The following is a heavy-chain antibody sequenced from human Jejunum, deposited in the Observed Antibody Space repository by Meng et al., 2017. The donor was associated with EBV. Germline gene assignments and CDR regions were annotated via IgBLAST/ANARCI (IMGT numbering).Heavy chain of an antibody. J-gene: IGHJ4*02. CDR2: FSGSGGPT. Sequence: QRVESGGGLVQPGGCLRLSCAASGFTFSSYAMTWVRQAPGKGLEWLSTFSGSGGPTYYADSVRGRFTISRDNSKTTLYLQMNTLRAEDTAVYYCAKDVVGATDFWGQGTLVTVSS. CDR3: AKDVVGATDF. V-gene: IGHV3-23*04. CDR1: GFTFSSYA. D-gene: IGHD1-26*01.